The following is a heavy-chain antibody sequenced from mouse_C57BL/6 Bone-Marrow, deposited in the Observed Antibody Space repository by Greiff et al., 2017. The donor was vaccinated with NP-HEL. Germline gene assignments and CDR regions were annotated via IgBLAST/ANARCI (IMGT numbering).Heavy chain of an antibody. CDR2: IYPGSGST. J-gene: IGHJ2*01. Sequence: QVQLQQPGAELVKPGASVKMSCKASGYTFTSYWITWVKQRPGQGLEWIGDIYPGSGSTNYNEKFKGKATLTGDTSSSTAYMQLSSLTSEDSAVYYCASGSISDYWCQGTTLTVSS. CDR1: GYTFTSYW. V-gene: IGHV1-55*01. D-gene: IGHD1-1*01. CDR3: ASGSISDY.